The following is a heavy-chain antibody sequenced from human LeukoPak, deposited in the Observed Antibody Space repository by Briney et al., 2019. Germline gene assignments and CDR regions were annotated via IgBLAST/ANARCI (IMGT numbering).Heavy chain of an antibody. J-gene: IGHJ4*02. CDR2: MRSKAYGGKT. CDR3: TRGVVTTVTFFDY. Sequence: GGSLSLSCRVSGFSFGDLAMRWFRQAPGGGRVWVGFMRSKAYGGKTEYAAAVKGTLTISRDDSKSIAYLQMNSLKTEDTAVYYCTRGVVTTVTFFDYWGQGTLVTVSS. CDR1: GFSFGDLA. D-gene: IGHD4-17*01. V-gene: IGHV3-49*03.